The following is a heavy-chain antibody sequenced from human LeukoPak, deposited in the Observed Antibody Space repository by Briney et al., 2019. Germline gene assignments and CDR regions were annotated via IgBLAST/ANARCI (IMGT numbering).Heavy chain of an antibody. D-gene: IGHD6-19*01. V-gene: IGHV3-13*01. Sequence: PGGSLRLSCAASGFTFSSYDMHWVRQATGKGLEWVSAIGTAGDTYYPGSVKGRFTISRENAKNSLYLQMNSLRAGDTAVYYCARAVSGWYGVGYYFDYWGQGTLVTVSS. CDR2: IGTAGDT. J-gene: IGHJ4*02. CDR1: GFTFSSYD. CDR3: ARAVSGWYGVGYYFDY.